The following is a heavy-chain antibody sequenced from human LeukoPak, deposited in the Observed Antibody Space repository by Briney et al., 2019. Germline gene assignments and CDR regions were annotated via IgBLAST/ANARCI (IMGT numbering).Heavy chain of an antibody. CDR1: GYTFTNYG. Sequence: GASGKVSCKASGYTFTNYGIFWVRQAPGQGLEWMGWISAYSGNTNYAQKLQGRVTMTTETSTSTAYMELESLRSDDTAVYYCAISQGSYYDTSGYLGGDYWGQGTLVTVSS. CDR2: ISAYSGNT. V-gene: IGHV1-18*01. D-gene: IGHD3-22*01. J-gene: IGHJ4*02. CDR3: AISQGSYYDTSGYLGGDY.